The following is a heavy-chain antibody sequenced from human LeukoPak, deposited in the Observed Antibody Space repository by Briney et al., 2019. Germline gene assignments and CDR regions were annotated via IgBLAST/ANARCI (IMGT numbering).Heavy chain of an antibody. D-gene: IGHD3-22*01. CDR3: AREYYYDSSGRTNWFDP. CDR2: IYYSGST. J-gene: IGHJ5*02. CDR1: GESFSGYY. V-gene: IGHV4-59*01. Sequence: MTSETLSLTCAVYGESFSGYYWSWIRQPPGKGLEWIGYIYYSGSTNYNPSLKSRVTISVDTSKNQFSLKLSSVTAADTAVYYCAREYYYDSSGRTNWFDPWGQGTLVTVSS.